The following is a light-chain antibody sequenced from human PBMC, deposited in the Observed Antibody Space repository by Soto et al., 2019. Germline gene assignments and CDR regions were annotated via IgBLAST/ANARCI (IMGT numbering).Light chain of an antibody. V-gene: IGKV3-15*01. J-gene: IGKJ1*01. CDR1: QSISDT. CDR2: GAS. CDR3: QQYESSPRT. Sequence: EIVMTQSPATLSVSPGGRATLSCRASQSISDTLAWYQQKPGQAPRLLIYGASTRAPGFPARFSGSGSGTDFTLTISSLQSEDFAVYYCQQYESSPRTFGQGTKV.